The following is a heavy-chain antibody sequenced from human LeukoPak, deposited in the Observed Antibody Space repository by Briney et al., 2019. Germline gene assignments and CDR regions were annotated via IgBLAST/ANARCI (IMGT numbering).Heavy chain of an antibody. V-gene: IGHV3-48*02. CDR2: ISTGSSTI. CDR3: ARGYSFYDY. Sequence: GGSLRLSCAASGFTFSTYSMNWVRQAPGEGLEWVSYISTGSSTIYYADSVKGRFTISRDNAKNSLYLQMTSLRDEDTAVYYCARGYSFYDYWGQGTLVTVSS. CDR1: GFTFSTYS. D-gene: IGHD5-18*01. J-gene: IGHJ4*02.